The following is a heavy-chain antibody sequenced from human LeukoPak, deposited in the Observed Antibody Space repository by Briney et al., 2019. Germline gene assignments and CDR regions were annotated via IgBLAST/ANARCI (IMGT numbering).Heavy chain of an antibody. V-gene: IGHV3-30-3*01. J-gene: IGHJ5*02. Sequence: PGGSLRLSCAASGFTFSSYAMHWVRQALGKGLEWVAVISYDGSNKYYADSVKGRFTISRDNSKNTLYLQMNSLRAEDTAVYYCAREGCSSTSCQGNWFDPWGQGTLVTVSS. D-gene: IGHD2-2*01. CDR1: GFTFSSYA. CDR2: ISYDGSNK. CDR3: AREGCSSTSCQGNWFDP.